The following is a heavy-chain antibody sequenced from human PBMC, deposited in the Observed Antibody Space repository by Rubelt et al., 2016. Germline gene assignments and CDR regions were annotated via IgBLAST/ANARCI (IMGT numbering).Heavy chain of an antibody. CDR2: FDPEDGET. V-gene: IGHV1-24*01. CDR1: GYTLTDLS. CDR3: ATRSLWFGEIDRYFDY. J-gene: IGHJ4*02. D-gene: IGHD3-10*01. Sequence: QVQLVQSGAEVKKPGASVKVSCKVSGYTLTDLSMHWVRQAPGKGLGWMGGFDPEDGETIYAQKFQGGVTMTEEKSTGTAYMGLSSLRSEDTAVYYCATRSLWFGEIDRYFDYWGQGTLVTVSS.